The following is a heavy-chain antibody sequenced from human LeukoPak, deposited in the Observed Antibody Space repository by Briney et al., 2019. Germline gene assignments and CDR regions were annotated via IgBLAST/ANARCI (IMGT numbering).Heavy chain of an antibody. CDR3: ARESYYYDSSGGAFDI. CDR2: ISAYNGNT. J-gene: IGHJ3*02. V-gene: IGHV1-18*01. Sequence: GSVKVSCKASGYTFTSYGISWVRQAPGQGLEWMRWISAYNGNTNYAQKLQGRVTMTTDTSTSTAYMELRSLRSDDTAVYYCARESYYYDSSGGAFDIWGQGTMVTVSS. CDR1: GYTFTSYG. D-gene: IGHD3-22*01.